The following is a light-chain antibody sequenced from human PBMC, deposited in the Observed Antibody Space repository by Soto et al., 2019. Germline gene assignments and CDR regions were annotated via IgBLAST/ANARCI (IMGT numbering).Light chain of an antibody. V-gene: IGKV1-27*01. CDR3: EMYNIAPLIT. J-gene: IGKJ5*01. Sequence: DIQMIQSPSSLSAYVGARVTISCRASQDIGNHLAWYQQKPGKVPKLLIHAASTLQSAVPSRFIGSGSGTDFTLTISSLQPEDVATYFCEMYNIAPLITFGQGTRLEIK. CDR2: AAS. CDR1: QDIGNH.